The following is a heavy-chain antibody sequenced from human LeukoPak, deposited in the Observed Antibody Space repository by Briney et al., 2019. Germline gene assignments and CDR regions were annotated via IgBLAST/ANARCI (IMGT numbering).Heavy chain of an antibody. V-gene: IGHV3-7*05. CDR2: IKTDGSET. CDR1: GFTFSNYC. Sequence: PGGSLRLSCAASGFTFSNYCMNWVRQAPGKGLEWVANIKTDGSETYYVDSVKGRFTISRDNAKNSVYLQMNSLRAKDTAIYYCTRTGKFDSWGQGTLVTVSA. CDR3: TRTGKFDS. J-gene: IGHJ5*01.